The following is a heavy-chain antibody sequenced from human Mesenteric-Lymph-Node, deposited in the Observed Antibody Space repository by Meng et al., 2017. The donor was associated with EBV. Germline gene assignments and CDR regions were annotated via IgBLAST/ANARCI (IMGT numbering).Heavy chain of an antibody. J-gene: IGHJ4*02. CDR3: AEVLNGYYYFDY. Sequence: QVQLQESGPGLVQPSGTLSPTCHAPGASVSGPNWWSWVRQPPGKGLEWIGEVYHSGSTNYNPSLKSRVSMSVDTSKNHFSLKLTSVTAADAAMYYCAEVLNGYYYFDYWGQGTLVTVSS. V-gene: IGHV4-4*02. D-gene: IGHD3-22*01. CDR2: VYHSGST. CDR1: GASVSGPNW.